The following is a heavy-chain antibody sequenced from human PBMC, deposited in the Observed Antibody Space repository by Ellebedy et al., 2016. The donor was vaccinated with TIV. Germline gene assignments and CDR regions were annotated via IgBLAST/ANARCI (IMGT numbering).Heavy chain of an antibody. Sequence: ASVKVSCKASTFTFTTYGISWVRQAPGHGLEWMGWISTYNDNTDYAQNFQGRVSMTTDTSTSTAYMELRSLRSDDTAVYYCARDWGTALVPGTFDYWGQGTLVTVSS. D-gene: IGHD5-18*01. CDR2: ISTYNDNT. V-gene: IGHV1-18*04. CDR1: TFTFTTYG. J-gene: IGHJ4*02. CDR3: ARDWGTALVPGTFDY.